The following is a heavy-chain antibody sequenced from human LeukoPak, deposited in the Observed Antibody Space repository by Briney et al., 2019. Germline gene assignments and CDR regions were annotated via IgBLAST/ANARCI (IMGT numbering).Heavy chain of an antibody. Sequence: PSETLSLTCAVYGGSFSGYYWSWIRQPPGKGLEWIGKINHSGSTNYNPSLKSRVTISVDTSKNQFSLKLSSVTAADTAVYYCARMSITMVRGVHPTRYYYYMDVWGKGTTVTVSS. D-gene: IGHD3-10*01. V-gene: IGHV4-34*01. CDR1: GGSFSGYY. J-gene: IGHJ6*03. CDR3: ARMSITMVRGVHPTRYYYYMDV. CDR2: INHSGST.